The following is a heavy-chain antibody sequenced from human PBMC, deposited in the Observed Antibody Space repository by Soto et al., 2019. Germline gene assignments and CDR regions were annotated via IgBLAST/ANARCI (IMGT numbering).Heavy chain of an antibody. CDR3: ARLPDYYDGDAFDI. V-gene: IGHV3-48*03. CDR1: GFTFSSYE. CDR2: ISSSGSTI. Sequence: LRLSCAASGFTFSSYEMNWVRQAPGKGLEWVSYISSSGSTIYYADSVKGRFTISRDNAKNSLYLQMNSLRAEDTAVYYCARLPDYYDGDAFDIWGQGTMVTVSS. D-gene: IGHD3-22*01. J-gene: IGHJ3*02.